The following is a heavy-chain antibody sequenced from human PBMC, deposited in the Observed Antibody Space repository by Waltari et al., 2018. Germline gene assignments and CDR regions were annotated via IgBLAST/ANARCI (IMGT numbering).Heavy chain of an antibody. J-gene: IGHJ4*02. V-gene: IGHV4-31*03. D-gene: IGHD6-19*01. CDR3: ARTVAGTGDYFDY. CDR2: IYYSGST. CDR1: GGSISSGGYY. Sequence: QVQLQESGPGLVKPSQTLSLTCTVSGGSISSGGYYWSWTRQHPGKGLEWIGYIYYSGSTYYNPSLKSRVTISVDTSKNQFSLKLSSVTAADTAVYYCARTVAGTGDYFDYWGQGTLVTVSS.